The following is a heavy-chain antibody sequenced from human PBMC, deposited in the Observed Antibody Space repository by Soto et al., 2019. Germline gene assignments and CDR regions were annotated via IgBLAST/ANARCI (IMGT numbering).Heavy chain of an antibody. CDR2: IHHRGNT. V-gene: IGHV4-34*01. CDR1: GGSFSDFH. CDR3: ARTHYSMDV. Sequence: QVQLQQWGAGLLKPSETLSLTCAVYGGSFSDFHWSWIRQPPGKGLEWIGEIHHRGNTNYNPSLRSRVTMLVDTSQNQFSLKMTSVTAADTAVYYCARTHYSMDVWDKGTTVTVSS. J-gene: IGHJ6*03.